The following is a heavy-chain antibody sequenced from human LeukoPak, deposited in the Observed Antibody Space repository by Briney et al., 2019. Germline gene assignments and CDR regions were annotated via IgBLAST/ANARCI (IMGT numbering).Heavy chain of an antibody. Sequence: GASVKVSCKASGYTFTGYYMHWVRQAPGQGLEWMGWINPNSGGTNYAQKFQGRVTMTRDTSISTAYMELSRLRSDDTAVYYCARDTFRGSGSYYGRRFDYWGQGTLVTVSS. J-gene: IGHJ4*02. CDR3: ARDTFRGSGSYYGRRFDY. V-gene: IGHV1-2*02. CDR2: INPNSGGT. CDR1: GYTFTGYY. D-gene: IGHD3-10*01.